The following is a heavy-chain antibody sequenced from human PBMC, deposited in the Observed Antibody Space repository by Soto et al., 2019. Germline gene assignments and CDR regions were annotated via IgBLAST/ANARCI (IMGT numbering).Heavy chain of an antibody. CDR1: GYTFTSYA. J-gene: IGHJ6*02. Sequence: GASVKVSCKASGYTFTSYAMHWVRQAPGQRLEWMGWINAGNGNTKYSQKFQGRVTITRDTSASTAYMELSSLSSEDTAVYYCARFDCSGGSCYPNYYYYGMDVWGQGTTVTVS. CDR2: INAGNGNT. CDR3: ARFDCSGGSCYPNYYYYGMDV. D-gene: IGHD2-15*01. V-gene: IGHV1-3*01.